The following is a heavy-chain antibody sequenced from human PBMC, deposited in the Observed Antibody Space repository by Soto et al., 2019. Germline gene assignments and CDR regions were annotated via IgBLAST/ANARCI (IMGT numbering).Heavy chain of an antibody. CDR1: GGSISTSNG. Sequence: DVSGGSISTSNGWRWERQPPGKGRERNGGGYPSGSTNYNPSFKIRVAMSVDKSKHQFSLKLNSVTAAVSVFFFQAEDGIRDFRPVSAFLLNRSSDL. D-gene: IGHD3-9*01. CDR2: GYPSGST. J-gene: IGHJ2*01. V-gene: IGHV4-4*01. CDR3: AEDGIRDFRPVSAFLLNRSSDL.